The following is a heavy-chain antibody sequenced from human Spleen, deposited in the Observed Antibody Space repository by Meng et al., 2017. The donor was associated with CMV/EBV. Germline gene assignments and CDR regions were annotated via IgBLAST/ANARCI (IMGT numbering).Heavy chain of an antibody. Sequence: ASGFTFSSYSMNWVRQAPGKRLEWVSSISSSSSYIYYADSLKGRFTISRGNAKNSLYLQMHSLRAEDTAVYYCARALHYYGSGTLDSWGQGTLVTVSS. V-gene: IGHV3-21*01. D-gene: IGHD3-10*01. CDR2: ISSSSSYI. J-gene: IGHJ4*02. CDR1: GFTFSSYS. CDR3: ARALHYYGSGTLDS.